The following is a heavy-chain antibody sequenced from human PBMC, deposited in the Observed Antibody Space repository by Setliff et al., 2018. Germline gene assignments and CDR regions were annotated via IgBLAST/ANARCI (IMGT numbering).Heavy chain of an antibody. CDR1: GCIFTNYY. D-gene: IGHD6-19*01. CDR3: ARVGGYASAWHGIEAFDI. J-gene: IGHJ3*02. CDR2: INANTGGT. Sequence: ASVKVSCKTSGCIFTNYYIHWVRQAPGQGLEWMGWINANTGGTREVQKFQGRVTMTRDTSIDTAYMEVNRLTYDDTAVYYCARVGGYASAWHGIEAFDIWGQGTKVTVSS. V-gene: IGHV1-2*02.